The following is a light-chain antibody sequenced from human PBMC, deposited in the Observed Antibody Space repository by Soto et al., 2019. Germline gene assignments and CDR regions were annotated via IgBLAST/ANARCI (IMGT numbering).Light chain of an antibody. Sequence: EIVLTQSPGTLSLSPGERATLSCRASRSFSSNYLAWYQQKPGQAPRLLIYSASNRAAGIPDRFSGSGSGTDFTLTISRLEAEDFAVYYCHQYGSSPLYTFGQGTKLEIK. CDR1: RSFSSNY. J-gene: IGKJ2*01. CDR3: HQYGSSPLYT. V-gene: IGKV3-20*01. CDR2: SAS.